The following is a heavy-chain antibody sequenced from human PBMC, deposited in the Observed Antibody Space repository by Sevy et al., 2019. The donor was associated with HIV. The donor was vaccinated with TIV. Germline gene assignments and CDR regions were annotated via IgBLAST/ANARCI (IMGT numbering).Heavy chain of an antibody. Sequence: GGSLRLSCAASGFTFDDYAMYWVRQAPGKGLEWVSGISWNSGSIGYADSVKGRFTISRDNAKNSLYLQMNSLRAEDTALYYCAKGYYDSSGYYFDYWGQGTLVTVSS. V-gene: IGHV3-9*01. CDR2: ISWNSGSI. CDR1: GFTFDDYA. D-gene: IGHD3-22*01. J-gene: IGHJ4*02. CDR3: AKGYYDSSGYYFDY.